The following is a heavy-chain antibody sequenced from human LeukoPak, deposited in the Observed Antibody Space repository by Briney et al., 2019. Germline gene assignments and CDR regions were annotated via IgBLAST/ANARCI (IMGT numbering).Heavy chain of an antibody. J-gene: IGHJ5*02. CDR2: INHSGST. V-gene: IGHV4-34*01. D-gene: IGHD3-3*01. CDR1: GGAFSGYY. CDR3: ARGQYDFCHWFDP. Sequence: SETLSLTCAVYGGAFSGYYWSWIRQPPGKGLEWIGEINHSGSTNYNPSLKSRVTISVDTSKNQFSLKLSSVTAADTAVYYCARGQYDFCHWFDPWGQGTLVTVSS.